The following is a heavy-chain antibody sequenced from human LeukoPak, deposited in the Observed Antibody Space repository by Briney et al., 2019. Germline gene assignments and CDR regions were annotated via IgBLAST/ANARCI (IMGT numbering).Heavy chain of an antibody. V-gene: IGHV4-31*03. D-gene: IGHD4-11*01. CDR1: GGSISSGGYY. CDR3: ARTTVTYYFDY. J-gene: IGHJ4*02. Sequence: SQTLSLTCTVSGGSISSGGYYWSWIRQQPGKGLEWIGYIYYSGSTYYNPSLKSRVTISVDTSKNQFSLKLSSVTAADTAVYYCARTTVTYYFDYWGQGTLVTVSS. CDR2: IYYSGST.